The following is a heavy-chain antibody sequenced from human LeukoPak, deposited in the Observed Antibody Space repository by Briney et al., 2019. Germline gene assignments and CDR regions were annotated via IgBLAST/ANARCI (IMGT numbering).Heavy chain of an antibody. CDR1: GFTFSSYA. Sequence: PGRSLRLSCAASGFTFSSYAMHWVRQAPGKGLEWVAVISYDGSNEYYADSVKGRFTIPRDNSKNTLYVQMNSLRPEDTAVYYCAGGAYEGGNWFDAWGQGTLVTVSS. D-gene: IGHD4-17*01. V-gene: IGHV3-30-3*01. CDR2: ISYDGSNE. CDR3: AGGAYEGGNWFDA. J-gene: IGHJ5*02.